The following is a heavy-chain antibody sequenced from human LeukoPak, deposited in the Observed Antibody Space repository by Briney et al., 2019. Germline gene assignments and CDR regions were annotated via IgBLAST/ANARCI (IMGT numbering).Heavy chain of an antibody. CDR2: IKSETDGGTT. CDR3: TKDLGL. V-gene: IGHV3-15*01. J-gene: IGHJ1*01. Sequence: GGSLRLSCAVSGFTFNTAWMSWVRQAPGKGLEYIGRIKSETDGGTTYYAAPLKGRFTISRDDSKNTLYLQMNSLKIEDTAPYYCTKDLGLWGQGTLVTVSS. CDR1: GFTFNTAW.